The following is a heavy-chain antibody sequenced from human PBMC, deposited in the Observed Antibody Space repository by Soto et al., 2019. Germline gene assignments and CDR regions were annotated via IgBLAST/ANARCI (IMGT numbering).Heavy chain of an antibody. CDR2: ISDSGGRT. CDR3: AKGGVLNWEFDP. Sequence: PGGSLRLSCATSGFTFSTYAMTWVRQAPGKGLEWVSAISDSGGRTYYADSVKGRFTISRDNSKDTLYLQLNSLRAEDTAVYYCAKGGVLNWEFDPWGQGTLVTVSS. V-gene: IGHV3-23*01. J-gene: IGHJ5*02. D-gene: IGHD1-1*01. CDR1: GFTFSTYA.